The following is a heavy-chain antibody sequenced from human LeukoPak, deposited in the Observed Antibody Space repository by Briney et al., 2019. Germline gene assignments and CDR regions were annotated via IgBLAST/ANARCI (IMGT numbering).Heavy chain of an antibody. CDR3: ARGNYDILTGYPPPPYWFDY. CDR1: GGSISSGGYY. D-gene: IGHD3-9*01. J-gene: IGHJ4*02. CDR2: IYYSGST. Sequence: SETLSLTCTVSGGSISSGGYYWSWIRQHPGKGLEWVGYIYYSGSTYYNPSLKSRVTISVDTSKNQFSLKLSSVTAADTAVYYCARGNYDILTGYPPPPYWFDYWGQGTLVTVSS. V-gene: IGHV4-31*03.